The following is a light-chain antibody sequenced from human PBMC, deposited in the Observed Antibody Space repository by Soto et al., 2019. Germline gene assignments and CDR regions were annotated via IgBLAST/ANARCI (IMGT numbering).Light chain of an antibody. CDR2: AAS. J-gene: IGKJ1*01. Sequence: EIVLTQSPGTLSLAPGERAPLSCRASQSLSSSYLAWYQQIPGQAPRLLIYAASSRATGTPDRFSGSGSGTDFTLIISRLEPEDFAVYYCQQYGSSPRTFGQGTKVDIK. CDR1: QSLSSSY. V-gene: IGKV3-20*01. CDR3: QQYGSSPRT.